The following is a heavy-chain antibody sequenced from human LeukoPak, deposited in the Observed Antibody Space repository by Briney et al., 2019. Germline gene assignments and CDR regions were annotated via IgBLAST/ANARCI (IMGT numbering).Heavy chain of an antibody. Sequence: GGSLRLSCAASGFXFSNYGILWVRQAPGKGLDWVADVSYDGSDKHYADSVKGRFTISRDNSKNTLYLQLNSLRGDDTAVYYCANRFCTSSGCGVAYWGQGTLVTVSS. D-gene: IGHD2-2*01. V-gene: IGHV3-30*18. CDR1: GFXFSNYG. CDR2: VSYDGSDK. J-gene: IGHJ4*02. CDR3: ANRFCTSSGCGVAY.